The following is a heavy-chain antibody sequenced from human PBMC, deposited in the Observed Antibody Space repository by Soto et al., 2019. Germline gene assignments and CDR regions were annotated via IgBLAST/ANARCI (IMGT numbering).Heavy chain of an antibody. V-gene: IGHV1-69*06. CDR2: IIHIFGTA. J-gene: IGHJ4*02. Sequence: QVHLVQSGAAVKKPGSSVKVSCKASGGTFSSYTISWVRQAPGQGLAWMGGIIHIFGTANYAQKFQGRVTITADKSSSSAYMELSSLISVDTAEYYCSRGYYYDRSGYSFDDWGQGSLVTVSS. CDR3: SRGYYYDRSGYSFDD. D-gene: IGHD3-22*01. CDR1: GGTFSSYT.